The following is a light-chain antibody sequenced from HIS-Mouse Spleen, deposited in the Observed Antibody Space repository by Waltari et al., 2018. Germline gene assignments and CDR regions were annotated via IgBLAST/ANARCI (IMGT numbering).Light chain of an antibody. CDR3: NSRDSSGNHWV. CDR1: SLRSYY. Sequence: SSELTQDPAVSVALGQTVRITCQGDSLRSYYASWYQQKPGQAPGLVIYGKNNRPSGSPDRFSGHRAGNTASLTITGAQAEDEADYYCNSRDSSGNHWVFGGGTKLTVL. V-gene: IGLV3-19*01. J-gene: IGLJ3*02. CDR2: GKN.